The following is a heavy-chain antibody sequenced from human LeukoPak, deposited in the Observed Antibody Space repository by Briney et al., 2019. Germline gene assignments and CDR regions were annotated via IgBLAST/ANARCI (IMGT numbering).Heavy chain of an antibody. CDR3: ARRPHYSYCSSTSCPSWFDP. V-gene: IGHV5-51*01. CDR2: IYPGDSDT. CDR1: GYSFTSYW. Sequence: HGESLKISCKGSGYSFTSYWIGWVRQMPGKGLEWMGIIYPGDSDTRYSPSFQGQVTISADKSISTAYLQWSSLKASDTAMYYCARRPHYSYCSSTSCPSWFDPWGQGTLVTVSS. D-gene: IGHD2-2*01. J-gene: IGHJ5*02.